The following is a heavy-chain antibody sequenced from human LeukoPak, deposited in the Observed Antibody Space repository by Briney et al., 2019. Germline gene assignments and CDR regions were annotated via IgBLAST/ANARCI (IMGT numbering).Heavy chain of an antibody. V-gene: IGHV5-51*01. Sequence: GESLKISCKGSGYSFTSYWIGWVRQMPGKGLEWMGIIYPGDSDTRYSPSFQGQVTISADKSISTAYLQWSSLKASDTAMYYCARRGYCSSTSYFRHFDPWGQGTLVTVSS. D-gene: IGHD2-2*01. J-gene: IGHJ5*02. CDR2: IYPGDSDT. CDR1: GYSFTSYW. CDR3: ARRGYCSSTSYFRHFDP.